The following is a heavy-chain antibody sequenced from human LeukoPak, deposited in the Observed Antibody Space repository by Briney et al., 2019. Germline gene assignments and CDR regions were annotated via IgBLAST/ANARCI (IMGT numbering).Heavy chain of an antibody. Sequence: PGGSLRLSCAASGFTFSSYSMNWVRQAPGKGLEWVSSISSSSSYIYYADSVKGRFTISRDNAKNSLYLQMNSLRAEDTAVYYCARDRRDGYEFDYWGQGTLVTVSS. D-gene: IGHD5-24*01. CDR2: ISSSSSYI. CDR3: ARDRRDGYEFDY. CDR1: GFTFSSYS. V-gene: IGHV3-21*01. J-gene: IGHJ4*02.